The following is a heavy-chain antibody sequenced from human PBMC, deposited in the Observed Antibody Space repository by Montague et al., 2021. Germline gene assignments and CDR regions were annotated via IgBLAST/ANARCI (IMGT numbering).Heavy chain of an antibody. V-gene: IGHV4-34*01. CDR1: GGSFNDHY. Sequence: SETLSLTCGVYGGSFNDHYWTWIRQPPGKGLGWIGEINHSGSTNYNPSLKSRVAISVDTSKNQFSLKLSSVTAADTAVYYCVRIRQQLVRPFDFWGQGTQVTVSS. J-gene: IGHJ4*02. CDR2: INHSGST. D-gene: IGHD6-13*01. CDR3: VRIRQQLVRPFDF.